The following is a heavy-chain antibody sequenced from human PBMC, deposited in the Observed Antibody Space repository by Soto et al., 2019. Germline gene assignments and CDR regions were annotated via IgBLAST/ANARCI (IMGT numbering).Heavy chain of an antibody. CDR1: GFTFSSYS. D-gene: IGHD2-15*01. CDR2: ISSSGSTI. J-gene: IGHJ4*02. CDR3: ARVSPYIVQSWDY. V-gene: IGHV3-48*04. Sequence: GGFLRLSCAASGFTFSSYSMSWIRQAPGKGLEWVSYISSSGSTIYYADSVKGRFTISRDNAKNSLYLQMDSLRAEDTAVYYCARVSPYIVQSWDYWGQGTLVTVSS.